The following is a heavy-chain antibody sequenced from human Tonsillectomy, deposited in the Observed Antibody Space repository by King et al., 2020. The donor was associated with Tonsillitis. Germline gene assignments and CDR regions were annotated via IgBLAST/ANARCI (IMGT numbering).Heavy chain of an antibody. J-gene: IGHJ6*02. CDR1: GFTFSSYG. CDR2: ISYDGSNK. Sequence: VQLVESGGGVVQPGRSLRLSCAASGFTFSSYGMHWVRQAPGKGPEWVAVISYDGSNKYYADSVKGRFTISRDNSKNTLYLQMNSLRAEDTAVYYCAKDSCSGGSCYSDYCGMDVWGQGTTVTVSS. V-gene: IGHV3-30*18. D-gene: IGHD2-15*01. CDR3: AKDSCSGGSCYSDYCGMDV.